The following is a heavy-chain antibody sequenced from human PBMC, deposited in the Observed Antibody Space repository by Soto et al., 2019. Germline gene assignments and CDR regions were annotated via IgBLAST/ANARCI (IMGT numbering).Heavy chain of an antibody. CDR2: ILPIMGSV. CDR1: GGTFNTYT. CDR3: ARIPRYSYSSSGPLDN. V-gene: IGHV1-69*01. Sequence: QVHLVQSGSEVKKPGSSVTVSCKASGGTFNTYTFSWVRQAPGQGLEWMGSILPIMGSVNYAHDFRGRLSLTAGPSTTTAYMELTSLASPDTAIYYCARIPRYSYSSSGPLDNWGQGTLVTVSS. D-gene: IGHD2-15*01. J-gene: IGHJ4*02.